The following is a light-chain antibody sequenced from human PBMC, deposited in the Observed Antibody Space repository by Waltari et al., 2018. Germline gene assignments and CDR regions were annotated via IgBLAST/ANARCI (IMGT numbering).Light chain of an antibody. V-gene: IGLV2-23*01. CDR3: CSYAARSTWV. CDR1: SSDVGSYNL. Sequence: QSALTQPASVSGSPGQSITISCTVTSSDVGSYNLVSWYQQHPGKAPKLMIYEGTKRPSCVSNRFSGSKSGITASLTISGLQAEDEADYYCCSYAARSTWVFCGGTKLTVL. J-gene: IGLJ3*02. CDR2: EGT.